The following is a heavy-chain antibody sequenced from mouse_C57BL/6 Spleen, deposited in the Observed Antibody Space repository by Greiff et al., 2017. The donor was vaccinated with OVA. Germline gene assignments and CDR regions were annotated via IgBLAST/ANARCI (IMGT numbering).Heavy chain of an antibody. V-gene: IGHV5-17*01. Sequence: DVHLVESGGGLVKPGGSLKLSCAASGFTFSDYGMHWVRQAPEKGLEWVAYISSGSSTIYYADTVKGRFTISRDNAKNTLFLQMTRLRSADTAMYYWASAWYFDVWGTGTTVTVSS. CDR2: ISSGSSTI. J-gene: IGHJ1*03. CDR3: ASAWYFDV. CDR1: GFTFSDYG.